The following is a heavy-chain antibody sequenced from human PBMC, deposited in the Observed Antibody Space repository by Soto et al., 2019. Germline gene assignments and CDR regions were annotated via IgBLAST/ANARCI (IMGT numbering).Heavy chain of an antibody. J-gene: IGHJ1*01. CDR2: FVPILSRA. CDR1: GVTFNTYT. D-gene: IGHD2-2*01. CDR3: AGEMGACSTTSCYVRYFQH. Sequence: QVQLVQSGAEVRTPGSSVKVSCKVSGVTFNTYTVSWVRQAPGQGLQWMGRFVPILSRATYAQNFQGRVTMTADKSTDTIYMDLNNLTSEDTAFYYCAGEMGACSTTSCYVRYFQHWGPGTLLTVSS. V-gene: IGHV1-69*04.